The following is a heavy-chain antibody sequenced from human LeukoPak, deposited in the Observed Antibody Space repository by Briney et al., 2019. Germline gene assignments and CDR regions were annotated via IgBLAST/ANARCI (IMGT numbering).Heavy chain of an antibody. CDR1: GGTFSSYA. V-gene: IGHV1-18*01. Sequence: ASVKVSCKASGGTFSSYAISWVRQAPGQGLEWMGWISAYNGNTNYAQKLQGRVTMTTDTSTSTAYMELRSLRSDDTAVYYCARVGSAVAGKGPNYGMDVWGQGTTVTVSS. D-gene: IGHD6-19*01. J-gene: IGHJ6*02. CDR3: ARVGSAVAGKGPNYGMDV. CDR2: ISAYNGNT.